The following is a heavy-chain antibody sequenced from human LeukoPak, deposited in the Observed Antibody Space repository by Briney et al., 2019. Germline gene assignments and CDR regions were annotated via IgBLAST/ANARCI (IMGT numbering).Heavy chain of an antibody. CDR1: GFTFSSYW. CDR2: IKQDGSEK. Sequence: QTGGSLRLSCAASGFTFSSYWMTWARQAPGKGLEWVANIKQDGSEKYYVGSVEGRFTISRDNAKNSLYLQMNSLRAEDTAVYYCAKGWWYWREWGQGTLVTVSS. V-gene: IGHV3-7*01. CDR3: AKGWWYWRE. D-gene: IGHD2-15*01. J-gene: IGHJ4*02.